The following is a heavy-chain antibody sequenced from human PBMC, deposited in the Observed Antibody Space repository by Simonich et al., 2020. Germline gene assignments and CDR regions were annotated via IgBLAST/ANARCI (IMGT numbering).Heavy chain of an antibody. V-gene: IGHV3-23*01. CDR1: GFTFISYA. J-gene: IGHJ4*02. Sequence: EVQLLESGGGLVQPGGSLRLSCAASGFTFISYAMSWVRQAPGKGLEWGSAMIGSGGRTYYADSVNGRFTIARDNSKNTLYLQMNSLRAEDTAVYYCATYYFDYWGQGTLVTVSS. CDR2: MIGSGGRT. CDR3: ATYYFDY.